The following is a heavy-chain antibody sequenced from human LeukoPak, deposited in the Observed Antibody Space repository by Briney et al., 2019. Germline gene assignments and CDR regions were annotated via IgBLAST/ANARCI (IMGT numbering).Heavy chain of an antibody. V-gene: IGHV3-11*04. CDR1: GFTFSDYY. CDR3: AGGAAILEDPDDYYYYYGMDV. J-gene: IGHJ6*02. D-gene: IGHD2-21*02. CDR2: ISSSGSTI. Sequence: GGSLRFSCAASGFTFSDYYMSWIRQAPGKGLEWVSYISSSGSTIYYADSVKGRFTISRDNTKNSLYLQMNSLRAEDTAVYYCAGGAAILEDPDDYYYYYGMDVWGQGTTVTVSS.